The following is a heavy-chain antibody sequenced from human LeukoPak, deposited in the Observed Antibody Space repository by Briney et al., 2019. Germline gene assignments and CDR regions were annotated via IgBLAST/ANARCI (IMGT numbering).Heavy chain of an antibody. CDR3: ARDGITIFGVVLHSDY. V-gene: IGHV1-18*01. CDR2: ISAYNGNT. Sequence: ASVKVSCKASGYTFTSYGISWVRQAPGQGLEWMGWISAYNGNTNYAQKLQGRVTMTTDTSTSTAYMELRSLRSDDTAVYYCARDGITIFGVVLHSDYWGQGTLVTVSS. D-gene: IGHD3-3*01. J-gene: IGHJ4*02. CDR1: GYTFTSYG.